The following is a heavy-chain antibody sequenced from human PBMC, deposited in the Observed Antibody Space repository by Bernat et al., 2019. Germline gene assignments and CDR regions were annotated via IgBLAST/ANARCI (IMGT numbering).Heavy chain of an antibody. CDR2: ISSSSSYI. J-gene: IGHJ4*02. Sequence: EVQLVESGGGLVKPGGSLRLSCAASGFTFSSYSMNWVRQAPGKGLEWVSSISSSSSYIYYADSVKGRFTISRDNAKNSLYLQMNSLRAEDTAVYYCASNGYNDAKYFDYWGQGTLVTVSS. CDR3: ASNGYNDAKYFDY. D-gene: IGHD5-24*01. V-gene: IGHV3-21*01. CDR1: GFTFSSYS.